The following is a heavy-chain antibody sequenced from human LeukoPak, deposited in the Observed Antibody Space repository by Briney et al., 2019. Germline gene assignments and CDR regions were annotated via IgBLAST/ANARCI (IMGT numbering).Heavy chain of an antibody. Sequence: SETLSLTCTVSGGSTNTYCWSWIRQPAEKGLEWIGRIYPSGSTYYNPSLKSRVTISMDKSKNQFSLRLTSVTAADTAVYYCARDRSGYSEYYFDYWGQGSLVTVSS. D-gene: IGHD5-12*01. CDR3: ARDRSGYSEYYFDY. CDR1: GGSTNTYC. CDR2: IYPSGST. V-gene: IGHV4-4*07. J-gene: IGHJ4*02.